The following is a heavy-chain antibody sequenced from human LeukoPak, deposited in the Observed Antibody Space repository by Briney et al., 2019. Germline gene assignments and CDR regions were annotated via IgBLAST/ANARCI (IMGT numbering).Heavy chain of an antibody. CDR1: GGSISSSSYY. J-gene: IGHJ4*02. CDR2: IYYSGST. Sequence: PSETLSLTCTVSGGSISSSSYYWGWIRQPPGKGLEWIGSIYYSGSTYYNPSLKSRVTISVDTSKNQFSLKLSSVTAAGTAVYYCARHQAVAHFDYWGQGTLVTVSS. D-gene: IGHD6-19*01. V-gene: IGHV4-39*01. CDR3: ARHQAVAHFDY.